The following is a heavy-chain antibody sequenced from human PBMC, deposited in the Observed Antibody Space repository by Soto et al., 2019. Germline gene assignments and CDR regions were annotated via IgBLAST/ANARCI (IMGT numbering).Heavy chain of an antibody. V-gene: IGHV3-21*01. CDR1: GFTFSSYS. Sequence: EVQLVESGGGLVKPGGSLRLSCAASGFTFSSYSMNWVRQAPGKGLEWVSSISSSSSYIYYADSVKGRFTISRDNAKNSLYLQMNSLRAEDTAVYYCARSGNYDYIWGSYQNHYYMDVWGKGTTVTVSS. D-gene: IGHD3-16*01. CDR3: ARSGNYDYIWGSYQNHYYMDV. J-gene: IGHJ6*03. CDR2: ISSSSSYI.